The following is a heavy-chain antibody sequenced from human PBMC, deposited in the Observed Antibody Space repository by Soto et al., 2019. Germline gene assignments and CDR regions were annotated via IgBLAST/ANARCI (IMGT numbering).Heavy chain of an antibody. D-gene: IGHD2-15*01. Sequence: GGSLRLSCAASGFTFSNAWMNWVRQAPGKGLEWVGRIKSKTDGGTTDYAAPGKGRFTISRDDSKNTLFLQMNSLKTEDTALYYCATASPFRGCSGDKCYPQWGQGTLVTVSS. V-gene: IGHV3-15*07. CDR2: IKSKTDGGTT. J-gene: IGHJ4*02. CDR1: GFTFSNAW. CDR3: ATASPFRGCSGDKCYPQ.